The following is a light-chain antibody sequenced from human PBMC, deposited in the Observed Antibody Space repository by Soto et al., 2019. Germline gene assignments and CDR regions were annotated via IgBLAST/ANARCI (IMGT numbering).Light chain of an antibody. V-gene: IGKV1-9*01. CDR1: EGISSY. J-gene: IGKJ2*01. CDR2: GAS. CDR3: QHLNTYPRT. Sequence: DIQLTQSPSFLSASVGDRVTITCRASEGISSYLAWYQQPPGKAPKLLIYGASTLQRGVSSRFSGSGSVTEFTLTISSLQPEDFATYYCQHLNTYPRTFGQGTKLEVK.